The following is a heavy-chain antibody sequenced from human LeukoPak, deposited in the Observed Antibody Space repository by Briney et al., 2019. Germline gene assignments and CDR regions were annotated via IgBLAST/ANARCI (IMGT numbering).Heavy chain of an antibody. Sequence: GGSLRLSCAASGFTVSSNYMSWVRQAPGKGLEWVSIIYSGGSTFYADSVKGRFTISRDNSKNTLYLQMNSLRAEDTAVYYCAKVRSSGWYGGYFDYWGQGTLVTVSS. D-gene: IGHD6-19*01. CDR1: GFTVSSNY. J-gene: IGHJ4*02. V-gene: IGHV3-53*01. CDR2: IYSGGST. CDR3: AKVRSSGWYGGYFDY.